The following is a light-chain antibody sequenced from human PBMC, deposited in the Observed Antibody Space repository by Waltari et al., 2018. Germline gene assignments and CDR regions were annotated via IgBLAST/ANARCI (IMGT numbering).Light chain of an antibody. V-gene: IGLV1-40*01. CDR1: SPNIGATYG. Sequence: QSVLTQPPPVSGAPGQRVTISCTGSSPNIGATYGVSWYQHLPGTAPKLLIFGDTNRPSGVPDRFSGSKSCTSASLAITGLQAEDEADYYCQSYDRSLSASILGGGTKLIVL. CDR2: GDT. CDR3: QSYDRSLSASI. J-gene: IGLJ2*01.